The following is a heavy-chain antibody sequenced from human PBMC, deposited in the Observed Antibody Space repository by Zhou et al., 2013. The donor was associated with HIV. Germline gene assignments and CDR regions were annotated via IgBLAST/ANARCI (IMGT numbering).Heavy chain of an antibody. CDR3: ASLVVEPDKNWFDP. J-gene: IGHJ5*02. D-gene: IGHD2-21*01. CDR2: IIPILATT. CDR1: GGISTNHV. V-gene: IGHV1-69*05. Sequence: QVQLEQSGAEVRKPGSSVKVSCKASGGISTNHVFSWVRQAPGQGLEWMGGIIPILATTNYAQKFQGRVTITTDESTNTAHMELSSLRFDDTAVYYCASLVVEPDKNWFDPWGQGTPVTVSS.